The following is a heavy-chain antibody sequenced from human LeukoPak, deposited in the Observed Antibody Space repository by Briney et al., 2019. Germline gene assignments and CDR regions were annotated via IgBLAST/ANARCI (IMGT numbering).Heavy chain of an antibody. V-gene: IGHV4-4*07. Sequence: PSKTLSLTCTVSGGSISSYYWSWIRQPAGKGLEWIGRIYTSGSTNYNPSLKSRVTISVDKSKNQFSLKLSSVTAADTAVYYCARVKRSSGWVDDWGQGTLVTVSS. J-gene: IGHJ4*02. D-gene: IGHD6-19*01. CDR2: IYTSGST. CDR3: ARVKRSSGWVDD. CDR1: GGSISSYY.